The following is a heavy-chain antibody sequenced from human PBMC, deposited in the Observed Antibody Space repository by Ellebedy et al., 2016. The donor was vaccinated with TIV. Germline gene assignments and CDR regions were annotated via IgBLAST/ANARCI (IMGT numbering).Heavy chain of an antibody. CDR3: ARGGAGFDSMNRELSFDS. CDR1: GFTFSSYT. D-gene: IGHD1-26*01. J-gene: IGHJ4*02. V-gene: IGHV3-48*02. Sequence: GESLKISXAASGFTFSSYTMNWVRQAPGKELEWVSYISSSSSTIHYADSVKGRFTISRDDAENSLYLQMNSLRDEDTALYYCARGGAGFDSMNRELSFDSWGQGTLVIVSS. CDR2: ISSSSSTI.